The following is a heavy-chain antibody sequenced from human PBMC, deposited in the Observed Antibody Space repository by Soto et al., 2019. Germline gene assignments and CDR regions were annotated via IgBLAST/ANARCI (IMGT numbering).Heavy chain of an antibody. D-gene: IGHD3-10*01. J-gene: IGHJ6*02. CDR1: GGSISSYY. V-gene: IGHV4-59*08. CDR3: ARQGFGPLHGLVDV. Sequence: QVQLQESGPGLLEPSETLALSYTVSGGSISSYYWSWFRQSPGKRMEWIGYVHHSWGSSYNPSLQSRVAISLDTSKSQFSLKVTSVTATDTAVYYCARQGFGPLHGLVDVWGQGTTVTVS. CDR2: VHHSWGS.